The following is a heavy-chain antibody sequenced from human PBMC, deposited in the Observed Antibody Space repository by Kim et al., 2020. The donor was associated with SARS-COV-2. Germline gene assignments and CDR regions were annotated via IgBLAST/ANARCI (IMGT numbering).Heavy chain of an antibody. D-gene: IGHD3-16*02. Sequence: GGSLRLSCAASGFTFSSHAMSWVRQAPGKGLEWVSGISGSGGSTYYADSVKGRFTISRDNSKNTLYLQMNSLRAEDTAVYYCAKDVSYMITFGGVIVGGGNNWFDPWGQGTLVTVSS. CDR3: AKDVSYMITFGGVIVGGGNNWFDP. CDR1: GFTFSSHA. J-gene: IGHJ5*02. V-gene: IGHV3-23*01. CDR2: ISGSGGST.